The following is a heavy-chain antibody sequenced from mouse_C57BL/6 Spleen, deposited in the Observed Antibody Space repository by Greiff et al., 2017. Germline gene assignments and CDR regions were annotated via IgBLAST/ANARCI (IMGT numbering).Heavy chain of an antibody. D-gene: IGHD1-1*01. J-gene: IGHJ4*01. Sequence: QVQLQQPGAELVRPGSSVKLSCKASGYTFTSYWMHWVKQRPGQGLEWIGMIHPNSGSTNYNEKFKSKATLTVDKSSSTAYMQLSSLTSEDSAVYYCARSSVGAMDYWGQGTSVTVSS. CDR1: GYTFTSYW. V-gene: IGHV1-64*01. CDR3: ARSSVGAMDY. CDR2: IHPNSGST.